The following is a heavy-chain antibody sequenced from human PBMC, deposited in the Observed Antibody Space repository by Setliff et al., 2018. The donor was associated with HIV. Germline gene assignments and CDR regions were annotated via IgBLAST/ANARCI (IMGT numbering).Heavy chain of an antibody. Sequence: SETLSLTCTVSGYSVNSDYLWCWIRQPPGKGLEWIGSIHHSGTAYDNPSLKSRVTISIDTSKNQFSLNLTSVTAADSAVYYCASRVYYYDSNNFLREEGFDPWGQGTLVTVSS. CDR2: IHHSGTA. D-gene: IGHD3-22*01. CDR1: GYSVNSDYL. V-gene: IGHV4-38-2*02. CDR3: ASRVYYYDSNNFLREEGFDP. J-gene: IGHJ5*02.